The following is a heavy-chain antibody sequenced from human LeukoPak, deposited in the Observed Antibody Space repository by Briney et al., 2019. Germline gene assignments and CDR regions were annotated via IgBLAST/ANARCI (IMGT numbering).Heavy chain of an antibody. V-gene: IGHV3-23*01. Sequence: GRSLRLSCAASGFTFSSYAMSWVRQAPGKGLEWVSAISGSGGSTYYADSVKGRFTISRDNSKNTPYLQMNSLRAEDTAVYYCAKVAARYYDSMVGDIWGQGTMVTVSS. J-gene: IGHJ3*02. CDR3: AKVAARYYDSMVGDI. CDR1: GFTFSSYA. D-gene: IGHD3-22*01. CDR2: ISGSGGST.